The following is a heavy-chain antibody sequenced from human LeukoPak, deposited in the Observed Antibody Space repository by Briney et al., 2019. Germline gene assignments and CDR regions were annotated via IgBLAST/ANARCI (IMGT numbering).Heavy chain of an antibody. CDR3: AKDGREFGGYDPAFDY. Sequence: SLRLSCAASGFTFDDYAMHWVRQAPGKGLEWVSGISWNSGSIGYADSVKGRFTISRDNAKNSLYLQMNSLRAEDTALYYCAKDGREFGGYDPAFDYWGQGTLVTVSS. CDR2: ISWNSGSI. CDR1: GFTFDDYA. V-gene: IGHV3-9*01. J-gene: IGHJ4*02. D-gene: IGHD5-12*01.